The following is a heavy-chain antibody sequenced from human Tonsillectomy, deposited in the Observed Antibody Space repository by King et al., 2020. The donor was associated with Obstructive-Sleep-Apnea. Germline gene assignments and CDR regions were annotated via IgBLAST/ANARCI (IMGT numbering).Heavy chain of an antibody. CDR1: GYTFTSYG. J-gene: IGHJ4*02. CDR2: IDGDNGNT. CDR3: TRVRLDYYDFWSGPGGG. V-gene: IGHV1-18*04. D-gene: IGHD3-3*01. Sequence: QLVQSGADMKKPGASVKVSCKASGYTFTSYGISWVRQAPGQGLEWMGWIDGDNGNTHYAEDFQGRVTMTTDSSTNTAYMDLRSLSSDDTAVYYCTRVRLDYYDFWSGPGGGWGQGTLVTVSS.